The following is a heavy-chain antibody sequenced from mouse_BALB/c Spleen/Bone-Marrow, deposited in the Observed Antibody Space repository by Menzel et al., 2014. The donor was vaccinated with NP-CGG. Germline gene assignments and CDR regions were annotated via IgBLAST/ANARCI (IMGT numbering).Heavy chain of an antibody. J-gene: IGHJ1*01. Sequence: EVMLVESGGGLVQPGGSLTLSCATSGFTFTDYYMSWGRQPPGKAHEWLGFIRNKANGYTTESTASVKGRFTIARDNSHSILYLQMNTLRTEDSDTSDWARDTDYGSNWYLDDWGAGTPVTVSS. CDR3: ARDTDYGSNWYLDD. D-gene: IGHD1-1*01. CDR1: GFTFTDYY. CDR2: IRNKANGYTT. V-gene: IGHV7-3*02.